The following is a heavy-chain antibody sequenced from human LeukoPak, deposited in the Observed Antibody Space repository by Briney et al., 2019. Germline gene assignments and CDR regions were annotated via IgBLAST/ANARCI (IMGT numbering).Heavy chain of an antibody. D-gene: IGHD2-21*01. V-gene: IGHV3-23*01. J-gene: IGHJ4*02. CDR1: GITLSNYG. Sequence: GGSLRLSCGVSGITLSNYGMSWVLQAPGKGLEGVAGISDRGGRTNYADSVKGRFTISRDNPKNTLYLHMSSLRAEDTAVYFCAKRGVVIRVILVGFHKEAYYFDSWGRGALVTVSS. CDR3: AKRGVVIRVILVGFHKEAYYFDS. CDR2: ISDRGGRT.